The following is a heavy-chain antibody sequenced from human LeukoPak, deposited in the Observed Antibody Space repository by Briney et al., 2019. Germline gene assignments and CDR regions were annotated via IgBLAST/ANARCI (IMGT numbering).Heavy chain of an antibody. CDR2: IPRNGGST. J-gene: IGHJ6*03. D-gene: IGHD6-19*01. CDR1: GFTFSSYA. V-gene: IGHV3-23*01. Sequence: GGSLRLSCAASGFTFSSYAMSWVRQAPGKGLEWVSSIPRNGGSTYYADSVKGRFTISRDNSKNTLYLQMGSLRTEDMAVYYCARGSGWFNHYYMDVRGKGTTVTISS. CDR3: ARGSGWFNHYYMDV.